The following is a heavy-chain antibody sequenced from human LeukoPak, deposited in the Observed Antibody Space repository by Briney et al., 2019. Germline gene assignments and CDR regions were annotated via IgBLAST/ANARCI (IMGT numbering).Heavy chain of an antibody. CDR2: TYYRSKWYY. D-gene: IGHD4-23*01. CDR1: GDSVSSNSAA. CDR3: ARGDYGNSVADFRH. V-gene: IGHV6-1*01. J-gene: IGHJ1*01. Sequence: TSQTLSLTCAISGDSVSSNSAAWNWIRQSPSRGLEWLGRTYYRSKWYYDYAVSVKSRIVINSDTSKNQFSLQLNSVTPDDTAVYYCARGDYGNSVADFRHWGQGTLVTVSS.